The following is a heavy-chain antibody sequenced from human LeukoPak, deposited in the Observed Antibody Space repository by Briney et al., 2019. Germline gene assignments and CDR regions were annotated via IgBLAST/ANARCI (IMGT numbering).Heavy chain of an antibody. D-gene: IGHD6-19*01. J-gene: IGHJ5*02. V-gene: IGHV3-11*01. CDR3: ARVQGSGWSRTYNWFDP. Sequence: GGSLRLSCAASGFTFSDYYMSWIRQAPGKGLEWVSYISSSGSTIYYADSVKGRFTISRDNAKNSLYLQMNSLRAEDTAVYYCARVQGSGWSRTYNWFDPWGQGTLVTVSS. CDR2: ISSSGSTI. CDR1: GFTFSDYY.